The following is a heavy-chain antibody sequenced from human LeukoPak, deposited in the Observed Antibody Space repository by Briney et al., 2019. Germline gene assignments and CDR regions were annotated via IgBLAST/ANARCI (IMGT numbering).Heavy chain of an antibody. D-gene: IGHD2-15*01. CDR3: AKSGLRYCSGGSCGY. J-gene: IGHJ4*02. CDR1: GFTFSSYG. Sequence: GGTLRLSCAASGFTFSSYGMSWVRQAPGKGLEWVSAISGSGGSTYYADSVKGRFTISRDNSKNTLYLQMNSLRAEDTAVYYCAKSGLRYCSGGSCGYWGQGTLVTVSS. V-gene: IGHV3-23*01. CDR2: ISGSGGST.